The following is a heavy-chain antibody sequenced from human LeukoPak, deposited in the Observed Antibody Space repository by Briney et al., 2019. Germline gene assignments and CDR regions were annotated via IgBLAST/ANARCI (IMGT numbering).Heavy chain of an antibody. CDR1: GGSISSNTYY. V-gene: IGHV4-39*07. D-gene: IGHD4-17*01. CDR3: AREIYGDYEFWFDP. CDR2: IYYTGST. Sequence: SETLSLTCTVSGGSISSNTYYWGWIRQPPGKGLEWIGSIYYTGSTYYNPSLKSRVTISVDTSKNQFSLKLSSVTAADTAVYYCAREIYGDYEFWFDPWGQGTLVTVSS. J-gene: IGHJ5*02.